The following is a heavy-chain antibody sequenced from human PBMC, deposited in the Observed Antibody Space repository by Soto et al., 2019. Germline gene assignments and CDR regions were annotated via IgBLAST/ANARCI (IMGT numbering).Heavy chain of an antibody. J-gene: IGHJ6*02. V-gene: IGHV3-21*06. CDR2: ISSSSIYI. CDR1: GFSFRSYS. CDR3: ARDFMTIRGVSYYYYGMDV. Sequence: PGGSLRLSCEASGFSFRSYSMNWVRQAPGKGLEWVSSISSSSIYIYFADSVKGRFTISRDNAKNSLYLQMNSLRAEDTAVYYCARDFMTIRGVSYYYYGMDVWGQGTTVTVSS. D-gene: IGHD3-10*01.